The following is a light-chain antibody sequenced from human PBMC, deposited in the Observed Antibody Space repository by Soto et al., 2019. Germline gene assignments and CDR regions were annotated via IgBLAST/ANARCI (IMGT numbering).Light chain of an antibody. CDR2: GAS. CDR1: QSVSSY. CDR3: QRSGRPSRM. Sequence: EIVLTQSPGTLSLSPGERVTLSCRASQSVSSYLAWYQQKPGQAPRLIIYGASSRATGIPDRFSGSVSGTDFTLTISRLEPEDFAVYYCQRSGRPSRMFGQWTKVEIK. J-gene: IGKJ1*01. V-gene: IGKV3-20*01.